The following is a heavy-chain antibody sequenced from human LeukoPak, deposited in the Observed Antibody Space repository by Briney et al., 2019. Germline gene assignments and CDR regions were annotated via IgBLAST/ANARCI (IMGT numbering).Heavy chain of an antibody. CDR2: ISHSGAS. Sequence: SETLSLTCTVSGGSISNYYWSWIRQPPGKGLEWIAYISHSGASVYNPSLKSRVTISVDTSKNQFSLKLTSVTAADTAVYYCAGEGYGGWRFDYWGQGTLVTVSS. CDR1: GGSISNYY. V-gene: IGHV4-59*12. J-gene: IGHJ4*02. CDR3: AGEGYGGWRFDY. D-gene: IGHD4-23*01.